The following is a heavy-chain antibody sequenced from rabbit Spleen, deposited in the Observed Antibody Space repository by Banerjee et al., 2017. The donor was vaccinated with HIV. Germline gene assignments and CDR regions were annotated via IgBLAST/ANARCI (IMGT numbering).Heavy chain of an antibody. CDR3: ARDVTIVVAGVNYGMDL. CDR2: IDSGSSGST. V-gene: IGHV1S40*01. CDR1: GFSFISSSY. Sequence: QSLEESGGDLVKPGASLTLTCTASGFSFISSSYMCWVRQPPGKGLEWIACIDSGSSGSTYYASWAKGRFTISKSSSTTVTLQMTSLTAADTATYFCARDVTIVVAGVNYGMDLWGPGTRVTVS. J-gene: IGHJ6*01. D-gene: IGHD4-1*01.